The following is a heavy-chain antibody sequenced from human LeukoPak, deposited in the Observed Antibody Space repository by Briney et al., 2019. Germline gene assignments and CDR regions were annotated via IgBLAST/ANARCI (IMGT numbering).Heavy chain of an antibody. CDR2: ISSSSSYI. Sequence: GGSLRLSCAASGFTFSSYSMNWVRQAPGKGLEWVSSISSSSSYIYYADSVKGRFTISRDNAKNSLYLQMNSLRAEDTAVYYCARDYYDILTGPPFDYWGQGTLVTVSS. CDR3: ARDYYDILTGPPFDY. D-gene: IGHD3-9*01. V-gene: IGHV3-21*01. J-gene: IGHJ4*02. CDR1: GFTFSSYS.